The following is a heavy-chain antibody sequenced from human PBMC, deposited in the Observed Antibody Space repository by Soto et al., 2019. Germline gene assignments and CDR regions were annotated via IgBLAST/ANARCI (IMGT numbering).Heavy chain of an antibody. J-gene: IGHJ3*02. Sequence: GGSLRLCCAASGFTFSDYYMSWIRQAPGKGLEWVSYISSSRGYTNYADSVKGRFTISRDNAKNSLYLQMNSLRAEDTAVYYCARDADILTGSDAFDIWGQGTMVTVSS. V-gene: IGHV3-11*05. CDR2: ISSSRGYT. CDR1: GFTFSDYY. D-gene: IGHD3-9*01. CDR3: ARDADILTGSDAFDI.